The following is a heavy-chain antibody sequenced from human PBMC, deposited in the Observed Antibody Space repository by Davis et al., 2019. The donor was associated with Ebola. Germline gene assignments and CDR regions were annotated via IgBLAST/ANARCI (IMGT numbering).Heavy chain of an antibody. J-gene: IGHJ4*02. CDR1: GFTFSSYG. V-gene: IGHV3-30*18. CDR2: ISYDGNNK. D-gene: IGHD3-22*01. Sequence: GESLKISCAASGFTFSSYGMHWVRQAPGKGLEWVAVISYDGNNKYYADSVKGRFLISRDNSRNTLYLQMNSLRPEDTALYYCAKDPYYDSSAPVPDYWGQGTLVTVSS. CDR3: AKDPYYDSSAPVPDY.